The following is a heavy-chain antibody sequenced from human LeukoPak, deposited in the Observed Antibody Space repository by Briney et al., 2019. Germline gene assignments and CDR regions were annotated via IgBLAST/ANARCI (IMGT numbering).Heavy chain of an antibody. Sequence: SETLSLTCTVSGGSISSYYWSWIRQPPGKGLEWIGYIYYSGSTNYNPSLKGRVTISVDTSKNQFSLKLSSVTAADTAVYYCARDTTSIGFDPWGQGTLVTVSS. CDR1: GGSISSYY. CDR2: IYYSGST. V-gene: IGHV4-59*01. J-gene: IGHJ5*02. D-gene: IGHD1-26*01. CDR3: ARDTTSIGFDP.